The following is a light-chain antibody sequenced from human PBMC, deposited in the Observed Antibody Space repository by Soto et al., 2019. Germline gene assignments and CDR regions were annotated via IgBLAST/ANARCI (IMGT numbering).Light chain of an antibody. J-gene: IGKJ2*01. Sequence: DIQMTQSPSTLSASVGDRVTITCRASQSISSWLAWYQQKPGKAPRLVIYDASDLESGVPSRLSGSGSGTEFTLTISSLQPEDFATYYCQQYHSYLFTFGQGTKLEI. CDR1: QSISSW. CDR2: DAS. CDR3: QQYHSYLFT. V-gene: IGKV1-5*01.